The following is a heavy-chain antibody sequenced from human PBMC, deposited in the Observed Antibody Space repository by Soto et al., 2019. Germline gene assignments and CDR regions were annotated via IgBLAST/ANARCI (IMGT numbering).Heavy chain of an antibody. CDR1: GDSVSSNSAA. J-gene: IGHJ3*02. CDR3: ARFHSSGWDSTPDAFDI. CDR2: TYYRSKWYN. D-gene: IGHD6-19*01. Sequence: KQSQTLSLTCAISGDSVSSNSAAWNWIRQSPSRGLEWLGRTYYRSKWYNDYAVSVKSRITINPDTSKNQFSLQLNSVTPEDTAVYYCARFHSSGWDSTPDAFDIWGQGTMVTVSS. V-gene: IGHV6-1*01.